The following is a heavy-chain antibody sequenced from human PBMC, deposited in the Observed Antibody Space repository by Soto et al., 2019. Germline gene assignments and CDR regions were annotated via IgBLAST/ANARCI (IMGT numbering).Heavy chain of an antibody. D-gene: IGHD2-2*01. CDR3: TRTRPSDYYYYGMDV. CDR1: GYSFTSYW. Sequence: GESLKISCKGSGYSFTSYWIGWVRQMPGKGLEWMGIIYPGDSDTRYSPSFQGQVTISADKSISTAYLQWSSLKASDTARYYCTRTRPSDYYYYGMDVWGQGTTVTVSS. V-gene: IGHV5-51*01. J-gene: IGHJ6*02. CDR2: IYPGDSDT.